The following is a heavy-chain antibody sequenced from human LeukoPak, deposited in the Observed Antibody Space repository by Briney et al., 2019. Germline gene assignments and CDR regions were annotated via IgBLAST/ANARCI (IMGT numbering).Heavy chain of an antibody. CDR2: INPNSGGT. Sequence: ASVKVSCKASGYTFTGYYMHWVRQAPGQGLEWMGWINPNSGGTNYAQKFQGRVTMTRDTSISTAYMELSRLRSDDTAVYYCARALVGLEQALLRRLLTTAAAIDPWGQGTLVTVSS. D-gene: IGHD2-2*01. J-gene: IGHJ5*02. V-gene: IGHV1-2*02. CDR3: ARALVGLEQALLRRLLTTAAAIDP. CDR1: GYTFTGYY.